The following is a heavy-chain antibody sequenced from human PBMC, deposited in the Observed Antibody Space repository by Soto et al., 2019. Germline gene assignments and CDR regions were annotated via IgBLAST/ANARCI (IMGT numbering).Heavy chain of an antibody. CDR1: GFIFSSYA. J-gene: IGHJ4*02. V-gene: IGHV3-23*01. CDR2: ISGSGGNT. Sequence: GGSLRLSCAVSGFIFSSYAMNWVRQAPGKGLEWVSGISGSGGNTYYADSVKGRFTISRDNSKNTLYLQMNSLRAEDTAVYYCAKDYPMPAYWGQGTLVTVSS. D-gene: IGHD2-2*01. CDR3: AKDYPMPAY.